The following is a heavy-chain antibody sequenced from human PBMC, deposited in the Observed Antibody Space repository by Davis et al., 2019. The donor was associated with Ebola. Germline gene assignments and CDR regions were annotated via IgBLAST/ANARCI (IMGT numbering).Heavy chain of an antibody. D-gene: IGHD5-18*01. CDR3: ARGWLRGGLDV. V-gene: IGHV6-1*01. CDR2: TYYKSKWYN. CDR1: GDSVSSAG. J-gene: IGHJ6*04. Sequence: HSQTLSLTCAISGDSVSSAGWNWIRQSPSRGLEWLGRTYYKSKWYNDYAVSVKSRVTINPDTSNNQFSLQLKSVTPEDTALYYCARGWLRGGLDVWGEGTTVTVSS.